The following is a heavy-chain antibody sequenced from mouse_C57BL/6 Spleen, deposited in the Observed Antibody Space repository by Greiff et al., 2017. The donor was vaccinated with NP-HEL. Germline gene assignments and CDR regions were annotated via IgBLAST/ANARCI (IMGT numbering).Heavy chain of an antibody. CDR2: IHPNSGST. CDR3: ARTGDYGYDVGFAY. D-gene: IGHD2-2*01. V-gene: IGHV1-64*01. CDR1: GYTFTSYW. Sequence: QVQLQQPGAELVKPGESVKLYCKASGYTFTSYWMHWVKQRPGQGLEWIGMIHPNSGSTNYNEKFKSKATLTVDKSSSTAYMQLSSLTSEDSAVYYCARTGDYGYDVGFAYWGQGTLVTVSA. J-gene: IGHJ3*01.